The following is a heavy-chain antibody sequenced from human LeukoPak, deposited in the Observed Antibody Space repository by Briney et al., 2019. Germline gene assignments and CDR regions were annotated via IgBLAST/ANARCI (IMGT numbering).Heavy chain of an antibody. CDR3: ARDRSTEYCSGGSCGYYFDY. CDR1: GYTFTSYY. CDR2: INPSGGST. J-gene: IGHJ4*02. D-gene: IGHD2-15*01. V-gene: IGHV1-46*01. Sequence: ASVKVSCKASGYTFTSYYMHWVRQAPGQGLEWMGIINPSGGSTSYAQKFQGRVTMTRDTSTSTVYMELSSLRSEDTAVYYCARDRSTEYCSGGSCGYYFDYWGQGTLVTVSP.